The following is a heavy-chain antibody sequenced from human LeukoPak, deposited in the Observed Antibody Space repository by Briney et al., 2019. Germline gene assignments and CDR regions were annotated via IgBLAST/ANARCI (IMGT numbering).Heavy chain of an antibody. CDR2: ISGSGGST. Sequence: PGGSLRLSCAASGFTFSTYGMSWVRQAPGKGLDWVSAISGSGGSTYYADSVKGRFTISRDNSKNTLYLQMNSLRAEDTAVYYCAKDGEISFTSSGLFDYWGQGTLVIVSS. J-gene: IGHJ4*02. CDR3: AKDGEISFTSSGLFDY. CDR1: GFTFSTYG. V-gene: IGHV3-23*01. D-gene: IGHD2-2*01.